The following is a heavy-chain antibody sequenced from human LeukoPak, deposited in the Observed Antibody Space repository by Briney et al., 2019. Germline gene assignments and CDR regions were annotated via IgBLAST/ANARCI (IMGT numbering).Heavy chain of an antibody. V-gene: IGHV3-53*01. CDR2: IYTGGIT. Sequence: GGSLRLSCAASGLTVTSNHMAWVRQAPGKGLEWVSVIYTGGITYYADSVSGRFTISRDNSKNTFHLQLNSLRAEDTAVYYCAKDYSDSRVADVFFEYWGQGTLVTVSS. CDR3: AKDYSDSRVADVFFEY. D-gene: IGHD2-15*01. CDR1: GLTVTSNH. J-gene: IGHJ4*02.